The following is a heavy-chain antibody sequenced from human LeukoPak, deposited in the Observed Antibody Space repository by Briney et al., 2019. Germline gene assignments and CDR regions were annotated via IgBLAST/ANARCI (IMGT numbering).Heavy chain of an antibody. J-gene: IGHJ4*02. D-gene: IGHD3-22*01. CDR1: GFTFSSYA. V-gene: IGHV3-23*01. CDR2: ISGSGGST. CDR3: ARDYYDSSGYCFDY. Sequence: GGSLRLSCAASGFTFSSYAMSWVRQAPGKRLEWVSAISGSGGSTYYADSVKGRFTISRDNSKNTLYLQMNSLRAEDTAVYYCARDYYDSSGYCFDYWGQGTLVTVSS.